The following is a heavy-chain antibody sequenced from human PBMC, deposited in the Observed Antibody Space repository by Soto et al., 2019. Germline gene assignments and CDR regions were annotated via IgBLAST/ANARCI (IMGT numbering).Heavy chain of an antibody. CDR2: ISSSSSTI. CDR1: GFTFSSYS. CDR3: ARGGYSCYEDYYYYGMDV. V-gene: IGHV3-48*02. D-gene: IGHD5-12*01. J-gene: IGHJ6*02. Sequence: GSLRLSCAASGFTFSSYSMNWVRQAPGKGLEWVSYISSSSSTIYYADSVKGRFTISRDNAKNSLYLQMNSLRDEDTAVYYCARGGYSCYEDYYYYGMDVWGQGTTVTVSS.